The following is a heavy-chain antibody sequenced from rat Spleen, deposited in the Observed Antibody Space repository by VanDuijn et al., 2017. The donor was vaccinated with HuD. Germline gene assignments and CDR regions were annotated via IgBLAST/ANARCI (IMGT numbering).Heavy chain of an antibody. CDR2: IQSGGST. D-gene: IGHD3-1*01. V-gene: IGHV2-19*01. CDR1: GFSLTDYS. J-gene: IGHJ2*01. CDR3: TREAAH. Sequence: QVQLKESGPGLVQPSQTLSLTCTVSGFSLTDYSVHWVRQPPGKGLEWMGRIQSGGSTDYNSALKSRLSISRDTSKSQVFLKVNSLQTEDTAIYFCTREAAHWGQGVMVTVSA.